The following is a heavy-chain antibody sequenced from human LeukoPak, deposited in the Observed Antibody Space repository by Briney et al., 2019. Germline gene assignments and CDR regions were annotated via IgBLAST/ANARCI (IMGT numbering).Heavy chain of an antibody. V-gene: IGHV3-21*04. CDR2: ISSSSSYI. CDR3: ARTEAGAGYYHFDY. Sequence: GGSLRLSCAPSVFSSRIYRMYTGPPAPQGGLEWGSSISSSSSYIYYAGSVKGRFNISRDNAKNSLYLQMNSLRAEDTGVYYCARTEAGAGYYHFDYWGQGTLVTVSS. J-gene: IGHJ4*02. D-gene: IGHD6-13*01. CDR1: VFSSRIYR.